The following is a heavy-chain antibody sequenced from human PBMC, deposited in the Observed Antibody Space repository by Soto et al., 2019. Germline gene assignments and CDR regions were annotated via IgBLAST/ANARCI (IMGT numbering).Heavy chain of an antibody. CDR1: GGSFSGYY. D-gene: IGHD6-13*01. J-gene: IGHJ5*02. CDR2: INHSGST. CDR3: ARGGRSGIAAAGTGWFDP. Sequence: QVQLQQGGAGLLKPSETLSLTCAVYGGSFSGYYWSWIRQPPGKGLEWIGEINHSGSTNYNPSLKNRVTISVDTSKNQFSLKLSSVTAADTAVYYCARGGRSGIAAAGTGWFDPWGQGTLVTVSS. V-gene: IGHV4-34*01.